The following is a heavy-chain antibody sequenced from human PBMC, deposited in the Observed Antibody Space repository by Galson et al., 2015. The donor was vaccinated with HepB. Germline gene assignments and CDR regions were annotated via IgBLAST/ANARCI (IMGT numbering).Heavy chain of an antibody. CDR3: ASVPLSYCNGGSCYSDAFDV. J-gene: IGHJ3*01. CDR2: ISYDGNHQ. CDR1: GFTFSSYA. Sequence: SLRLSCAASGFTFSSYAMHWVRQAPGKGLEWVAVISYDGNHQYYADSVKGRLTISRDNSKNTLYLQMNSLRAEDTAVYYCASVPLSYCNGGSCYSDAFDVWGQGTMVTVSS. D-gene: IGHD2-15*01. V-gene: IGHV3-30*04.